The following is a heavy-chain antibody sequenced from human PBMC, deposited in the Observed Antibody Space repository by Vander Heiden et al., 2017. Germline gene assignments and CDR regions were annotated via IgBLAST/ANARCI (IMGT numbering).Heavy chain of an antibody. V-gene: IGHV3-15*01. J-gene: IGHJ4*02. Sequence: EEQLVASGGGLVKPGGSLRLACAASGFTFSNAWMNWVRQAPGKGLEWVGRIKSKSDGGTTDYAAPVKGRFTISRDDSKNTVFLQMASLKTEDTGVYYCNTGGYFFDYWGQGTLVTVSS. CDR1: GFTFSNAW. CDR3: NTGGYFFDY. D-gene: IGHD3-22*01. CDR2: IKSKSDGGTT.